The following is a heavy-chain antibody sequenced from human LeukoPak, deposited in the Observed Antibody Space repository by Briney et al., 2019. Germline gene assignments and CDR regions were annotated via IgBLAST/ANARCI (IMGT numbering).Heavy chain of an antibody. Sequence: ASVKVSCKASGYTFTSYGISWVRQAPGQGLEWMGWINPNSGGTNYAQKFQGWVTMTRDTAISTAYMELSRLRSDDTAVYYCARPEGGLRSDAFDIWGQGTMVTVSS. CDR2: INPNSGGT. D-gene: IGHD5-12*01. V-gene: IGHV1-2*04. CDR1: GYTFTSYG. J-gene: IGHJ3*02. CDR3: ARPEGGLRSDAFDI.